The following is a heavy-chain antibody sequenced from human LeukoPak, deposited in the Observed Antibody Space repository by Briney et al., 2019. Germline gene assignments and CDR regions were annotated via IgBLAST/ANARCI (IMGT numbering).Heavy chain of an antibody. Sequence: SQTLSLTCTVSGVSISSGGYYWSWIRQHPGKGLEWIGYIYYSGSTYYNPSLKSRVTISVDTSKNQFSMKLSSVTAADTAVYYCEREMGQMDSSGYYYFDYWGQGTLVTVSS. CDR3: EREMGQMDSSGYYYFDY. CDR1: GVSISSGGYY. V-gene: IGHV4-31*03. CDR2: IYYSGST. J-gene: IGHJ4*02. D-gene: IGHD3-22*01.